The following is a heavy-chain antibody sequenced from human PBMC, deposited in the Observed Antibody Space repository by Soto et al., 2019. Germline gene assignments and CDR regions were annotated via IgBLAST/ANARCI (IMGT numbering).Heavy chain of an antibody. CDR3: AKSYFHILTGYYSPFDY. D-gene: IGHD3-9*01. J-gene: IGHJ4*02. Sequence: GGSLRLSCAASGFMFSNYAMSWVRQAPGKGLEWVSAISGSGGSTYYADSVKGRFTISRDNSKNTLYLQMNSLRAEDTAVYYCAKSYFHILTGYYSPFDYWGQGTLVTVSS. CDR1: GFMFSNYA. V-gene: IGHV3-23*01. CDR2: ISGSGGST.